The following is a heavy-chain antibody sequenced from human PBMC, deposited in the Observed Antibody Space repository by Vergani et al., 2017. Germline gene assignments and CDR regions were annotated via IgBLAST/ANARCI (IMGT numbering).Heavy chain of an antibody. CDR2: IYPADSDT. J-gene: IGHJ4*02. CDR1: EYSFGNYW. D-gene: IGHD1-1*01. CDR3: ARHTTYTDS. V-gene: IGHV5-51*01. Sequence: EVELVQSGPEMRKPGESLKISCKGSEYSFGNYWKGWVRQMPGKGLEWMGIIYPADSDTRYSPSFQGQVTISADKSISTAFLQWDSLKASDTALYYCARHTTYTDSWGQGPLVTVSS.